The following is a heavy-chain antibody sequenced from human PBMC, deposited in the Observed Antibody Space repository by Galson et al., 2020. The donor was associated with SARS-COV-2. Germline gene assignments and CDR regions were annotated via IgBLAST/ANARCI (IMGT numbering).Heavy chain of an antibody. CDR2: ISHDGTSE. CDR1: GFTFSSYG. Sequence: GESLKISCAASGFTFSSYGMHWVRQAPGEGLAWVSVISHDGTSEYYADSVKGRFSISRDDFKNMVYLQMTSLRPNDTAVYYCARAPGPAAGLDHWGQGTLLTVSS. D-gene: IGHD6-13*01. V-gene: IGHV3-30*03. CDR3: ARAPGPAAGLDH. J-gene: IGHJ4*02.